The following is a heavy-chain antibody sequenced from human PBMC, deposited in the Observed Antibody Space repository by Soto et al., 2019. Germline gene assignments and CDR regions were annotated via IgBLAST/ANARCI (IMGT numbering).Heavy chain of an antibody. CDR3: ARESSRYASSGYVAPGSAY. D-gene: IGHD3-22*01. J-gene: IGHJ4*02. CDR2: IIPIFGTA. V-gene: IGHV1-69*01. CDR1: GGTFSSYA. Sequence: QVQLVQSGAEVKRPGSSVKVSCKASGGTFSSYAISWVRQAPGQGLEWMGGIIPIFGTANYAQKFQGRVTITADESTSTAYRELSSLRSADTAVYYCARESSRYASSGYVAPGSAYWGQGTRVTVSS.